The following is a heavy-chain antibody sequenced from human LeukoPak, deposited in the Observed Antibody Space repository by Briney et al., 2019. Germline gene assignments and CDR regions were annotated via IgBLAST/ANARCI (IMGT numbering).Heavy chain of an antibody. Sequence: GGSLRLSCAASGFIFSSYGMHWVRQAPDKGLEWVAFIRYDGSRKYYADSVKGRFTISRDNSRNTLYLQMNSLRVEDTAMYYCAKVSLNMVNDAFDIWGQGTMVSVSS. CDR2: IRYDGSRK. D-gene: IGHD4/OR15-4a*01. CDR3: AKVSLNMVNDAFDI. CDR1: GFIFSSYG. V-gene: IGHV3-30*02. J-gene: IGHJ3*02.